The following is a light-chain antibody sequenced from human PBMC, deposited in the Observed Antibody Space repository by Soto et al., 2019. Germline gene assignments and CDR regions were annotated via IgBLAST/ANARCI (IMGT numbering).Light chain of an antibody. CDR2: GAS. V-gene: IGKV3-20*01. Sequence: TLSLSPGERVTLSCRASQSVSSNYLAWYQQKPGQAPRLLIYGASSRATGIPDRFSGSGSGTDFSLTISRLEPEDFAVYYCQQYGSSPKTFGRGTKVDIK. J-gene: IGKJ1*01. CDR1: QSVSSNY. CDR3: QQYGSSPKT.